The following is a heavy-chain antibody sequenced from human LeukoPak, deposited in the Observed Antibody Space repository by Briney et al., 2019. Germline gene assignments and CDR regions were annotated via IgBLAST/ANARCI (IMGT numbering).Heavy chain of an antibody. CDR1: GGSISRGGYY. CDR3: ARDHTAMVAFDI. V-gene: IGHV4-31*03. J-gene: IGHJ3*02. CDR2: IYYSGST. D-gene: IGHD5-18*01. Sequence: SETLSLTCTVSGGSISRGGYYWSWIRQHPGKGLEWIGYIYYSGSTYYNPSLKSRVTISVDTSKNQFSLKLSSVTAADTAVYYCARDHTAMVAFDIWGQGTMVTVSS.